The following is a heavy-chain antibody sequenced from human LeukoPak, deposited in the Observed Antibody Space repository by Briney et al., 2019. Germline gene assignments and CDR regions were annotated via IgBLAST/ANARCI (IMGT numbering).Heavy chain of an antibody. J-gene: IGHJ4*02. CDR1: GFILNSYG. CDR2: ISYDGSNK. CDR3: AKVAGGYSSSHPVDY. Sequence: GGSLRLSCAASGFILNSYGMHWVRQAPGKGLEWVAVISYDGSNKYYADSVKGRFTISRDNSKNTLYLQMNSLRAEDTAVYYCAKVAGGYSSSHPVDYWGQGTLVTVSS. V-gene: IGHV3-30*18. D-gene: IGHD6-13*01.